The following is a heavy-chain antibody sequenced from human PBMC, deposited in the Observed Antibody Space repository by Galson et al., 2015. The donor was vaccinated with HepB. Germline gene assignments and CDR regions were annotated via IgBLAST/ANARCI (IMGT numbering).Heavy chain of an antibody. D-gene: IGHD2-15*01. CDR3: ANSRGCYSPFDY. CDR1: GGAFGSHV. Sequence: SVKVCCKASGGAFGSHVISWVRQAPGQGLEWMGGVIPTFGTTRYAQKLQGRVTITADEDTATVHMELSSLRSEDTAVYYCANSRGCYSPFDYWGQGSLVTVTS. J-gene: IGHJ4*02. CDR2: VIPTFGTT. V-gene: IGHV1-69*13.